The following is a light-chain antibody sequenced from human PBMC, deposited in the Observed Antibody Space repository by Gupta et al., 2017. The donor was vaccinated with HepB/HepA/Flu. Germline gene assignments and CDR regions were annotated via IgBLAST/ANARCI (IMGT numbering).Light chain of an antibody. J-gene: IGKJ2*01. V-gene: IGKV1-39*01. CDR3: QQSHSLPQT. CDR1: QSISSY. Sequence: IQMTQSPSSLSASVGDRVTITCRASQSISSYLNWYQQKPGKAPNLLIYAASNLQSGAPSRFSGGGYGTDFTLTISSLQPEDFATYYCQQSHSLPQTFRQETKLEIK. CDR2: AAS.